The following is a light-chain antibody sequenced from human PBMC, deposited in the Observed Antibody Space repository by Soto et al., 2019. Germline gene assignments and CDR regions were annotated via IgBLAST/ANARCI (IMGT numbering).Light chain of an antibody. CDR2: EVS. CDR1: SSDVGGFKF. CDR3: NSYTSRSTLDV. Sequence: QSVLTQPASVSGFPGQLITISCTGTSSDVGGFKFVSWYQQHPGKAPKLMIYEVSYRPSGVSNRFSGSKSGNTASLTISGLQAEDEADYYCNSYTSRSTLDVFGTGTKVTVL. J-gene: IGLJ1*01. V-gene: IGLV2-14*01.